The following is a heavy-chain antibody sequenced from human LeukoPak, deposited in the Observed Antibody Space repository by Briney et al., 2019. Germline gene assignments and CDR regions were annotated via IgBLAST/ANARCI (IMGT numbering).Heavy chain of an antibody. CDR1: GFTFSGYG. J-gene: IGHJ4*02. CDR3: ATLPNGDLDRLLLVDY. Sequence: GRSLRLSCAASGFTFSGYGMHWVRPAPGKGREWVAVIWYDGSNKYSANSVQRRLTISRDKSTHTLYLQTNSLRAEDTAVYYCATLPNGDLDRLLLVDYWGQGTLVTVSS. D-gene: IGHD3-9*01. CDR2: IWYDGSNK. V-gene: IGHV3-33*01.